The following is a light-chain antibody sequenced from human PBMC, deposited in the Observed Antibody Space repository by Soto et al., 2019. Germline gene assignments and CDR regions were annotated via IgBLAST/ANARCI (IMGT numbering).Light chain of an antibody. CDR1: RDINNF. CDR3: QQFTSWT. J-gene: IGKJ1*01. Sequence: DIQLTQSPSSLSASVGDTVTITCRATRDINNFLAWYQERPGKAPKLLIYAPTLHSGVPPRFRGSGTGTDFTLTISGLQPEDFGTYYCQQFTSWTFGPGTLVDVK. CDR2: AP. V-gene: IGKV1-9*01.